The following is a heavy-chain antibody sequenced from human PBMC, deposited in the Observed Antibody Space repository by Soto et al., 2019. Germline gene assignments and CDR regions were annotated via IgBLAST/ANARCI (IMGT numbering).Heavy chain of an antibody. J-gene: IGHJ4*02. CDR3: ARNVNGYGNWDY. D-gene: IGHD1-1*01. CDR2: INGSGSNT. V-gene: IGHV3-74*01. Sequence: GGSLRLSCAASGFSLRSYWMHWFRQAPGGGLVWVSRINGSGSNTFYADSVKGRFTISRDNAKNTLYLQMNNLSPADTAVYYCARNVNGYGNWDYWGQGNLVTVSS. CDR1: GFSLRSYW.